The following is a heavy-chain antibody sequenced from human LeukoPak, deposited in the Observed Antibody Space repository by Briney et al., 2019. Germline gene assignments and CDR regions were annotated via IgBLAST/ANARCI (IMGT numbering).Heavy chain of an antibody. Sequence: GASVKVSCKASGGTLSSYPISWVRQAPGQGLEWMGRVIPIVGITNYGQKFQGRVTLTADISTNTAYMELSGLTFDDTAIYYCARSVASPDAGRGNWFDPWGQGTLVTASS. CDR2: VIPIVGIT. J-gene: IGHJ5*02. CDR3: ARSVASPDAGRGNWFDP. V-gene: IGHV1-69*02. D-gene: IGHD3-10*01. CDR1: GGTLSSYP.